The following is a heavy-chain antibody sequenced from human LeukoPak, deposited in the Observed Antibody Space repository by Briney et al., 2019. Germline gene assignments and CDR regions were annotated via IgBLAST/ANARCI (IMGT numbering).Heavy chain of an antibody. D-gene: IGHD5-18*01. CDR1: GGSFSGYY. Sequence: SETLSLTCAVYGGSFSGYYWSWIRQPPGKGLEWIGEINHSGSTNYNPSLKSRVTISVDTSKNQFSLKLSSVTAADTAVYYCARSGYSYGHYFDYWGQGTLVTVSS. CDR2: INHSGST. CDR3: ARSGYSYGHYFDY. V-gene: IGHV4-34*01. J-gene: IGHJ4*02.